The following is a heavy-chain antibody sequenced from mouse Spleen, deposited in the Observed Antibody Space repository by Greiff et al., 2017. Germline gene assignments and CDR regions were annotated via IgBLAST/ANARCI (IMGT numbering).Heavy chain of an antibody. Sequence: EVHLVESGPALVKPSQSLSLTCSVTGYSITSGYYWNWIRQFPGNKLEWMGYISYDGSNNYNPSLKNRISITRDTSKNQFFLKLNSVTTEDTATYYCARDDDSYYYAMDYWGQGTSVTVSS. CDR3: ARDDDSYYYAMDY. V-gene: IGHV3-6*01. CDR1: GYSITSGYY. CDR2: ISYDGSN. D-gene: IGHD2-4*01. J-gene: IGHJ4*01.